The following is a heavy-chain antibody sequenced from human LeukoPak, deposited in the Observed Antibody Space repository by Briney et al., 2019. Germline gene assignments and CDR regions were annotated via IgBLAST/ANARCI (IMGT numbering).Heavy chain of an antibody. CDR1: GGSISPNY. CDR3: ARLLDNDNSGAPDTFDI. Sequence: SETLSLTCSVSGGSISPNYWTWVRQTPQRGLEWIGYVYYTGGTRYNPSLQSRLTISLDTSNSHFSLQLSSVTAADTAVYYCARLLDNDNSGAPDTFDIWGQGTTVTVSS. CDR2: VYYTGGT. V-gene: IGHV4-59*08. J-gene: IGHJ3*02. D-gene: IGHD3-22*01.